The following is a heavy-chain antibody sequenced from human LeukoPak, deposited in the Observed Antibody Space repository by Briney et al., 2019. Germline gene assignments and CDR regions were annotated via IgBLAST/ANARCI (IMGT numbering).Heavy chain of an antibody. Sequence: PGRSLRLSCAASGFTFDDYAMHWVRQAPGKGLEWVSGISWNSGSIGYADSVKGRFTISRDNSKNTLYLQMNSLRAEDTAVYYCARVLRDYDSRAYDAFDIWGQGTMVTVSS. CDR1: GFTFDDYA. J-gene: IGHJ3*02. V-gene: IGHV3-9*01. CDR2: ISWNSGSI. CDR3: ARVLRDYDSRAYDAFDI. D-gene: IGHD3-22*01.